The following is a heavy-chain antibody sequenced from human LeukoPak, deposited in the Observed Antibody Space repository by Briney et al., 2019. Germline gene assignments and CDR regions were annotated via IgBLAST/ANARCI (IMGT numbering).Heavy chain of an antibody. V-gene: IGHV4-34*01. CDR3: PRSLFDGSGGY. CDR1: GGSFSGYY. J-gene: IGHJ4*02. Sequence: SESLSLTCAVYGGSFSGYYWSWIRQPPGKGLEWIGEINHSGTTNYNPSLKSRVTISVDTSKNQFSLKLSSVTAADTAVYYCPRSLFDGSGGYRGQGTLVTVSS. CDR2: INHSGTT. D-gene: IGHD3-10*01.